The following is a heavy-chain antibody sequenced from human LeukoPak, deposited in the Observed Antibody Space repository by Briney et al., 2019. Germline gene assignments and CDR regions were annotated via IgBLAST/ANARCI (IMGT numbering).Heavy chain of an antibody. V-gene: IGHV4-39*07. CDR2: IYYSGST. CDR3: ARDRGYFDWLLKYYFDY. J-gene: IGHJ4*02. Sequence: SETLSLTCTVSGYSISSSSYYWGWIRQPPGKGLEWIGSIYYSGSTYYNPSLKSRVTISVDTSKNQFSLKLSSVTAADTAVYYCARDRGYFDWLLKYYFDYWGQGTLVTVSS. D-gene: IGHD3-9*01. CDR1: GYSISSSSYY.